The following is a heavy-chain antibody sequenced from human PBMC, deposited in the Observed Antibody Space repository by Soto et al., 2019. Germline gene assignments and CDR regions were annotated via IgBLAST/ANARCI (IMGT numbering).Heavy chain of an antibody. Sequence: QLQLQESGPRLVKPSETLSLTCTVSGGSISSASYYWGWIRQPPGKGLEWIGSIYYSGSTYYNPSLKSRVTMSLDTSKNKFSLKLSSVTDADTAVYYFARHGGDFLYLIACCGQGTMVTVSS. D-gene: IGHD2-21*02. V-gene: IGHV4-39*01. J-gene: IGHJ4*02. CDR3: ARHGGDFLYLIAC. CDR1: GGSISSASYY. CDR2: IYYSGST.